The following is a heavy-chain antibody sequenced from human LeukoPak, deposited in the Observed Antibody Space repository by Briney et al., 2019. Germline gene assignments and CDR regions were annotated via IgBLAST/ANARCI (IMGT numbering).Heavy chain of an antibody. CDR2: ISGDGGST. Sequence: GGSLRLSCAASGFTFDDYAMHWVRHAPGKGLEWVSLISGDGGSTYYADSVKGRFTISRDNSKNSLYLQMNSLRTEDTALYYCAKDIPYDYVWGSYRYTSDYWGQGTLVTVSS. CDR1: GFTFDDYA. D-gene: IGHD3-16*02. V-gene: IGHV3-43*02. J-gene: IGHJ4*02. CDR3: AKDIPYDYVWGSYRYTSDY.